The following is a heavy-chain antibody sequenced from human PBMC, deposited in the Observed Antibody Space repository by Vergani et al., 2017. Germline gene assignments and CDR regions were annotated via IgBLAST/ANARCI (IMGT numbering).Heavy chain of an antibody. CDR1: GFTFSSYA. CDR2: ISGSGGST. CDR3: AKGGISSSSLDY. Sequence: EVQLLESGGGLVQPGGSLRLSCAASGFTFSSYAMSWVHQAPGKGLEWVSAISGSGGSTYYADSVKGRFTISRDNSKNTLYLQMNSLRAEDTAVYYCAKGGISSSSLDYWGQGTLVTVSS. V-gene: IGHV3-23*01. J-gene: IGHJ4*02. D-gene: IGHD6-6*01.